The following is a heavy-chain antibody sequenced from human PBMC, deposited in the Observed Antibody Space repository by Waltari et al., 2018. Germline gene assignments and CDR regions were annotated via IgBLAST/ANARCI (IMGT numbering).Heavy chain of an antibody. CDR3: ARDALSSWYYYYMDV. CDR2: IYTSGST. J-gene: IGHJ6*03. D-gene: IGHD6-13*01. Sequence: QVQLQESGPGLVKPSETLSLTCTVSGGSISSYYWSWIRQPAGKGLEWIGRIYTSGSTNYNPSLKSRVTMSVATSKNQFSLKLSSVTAADTAVYYCARDALSSWYYYYMDVWGKGTTVTISS. V-gene: IGHV4-4*07. CDR1: GGSISSYY.